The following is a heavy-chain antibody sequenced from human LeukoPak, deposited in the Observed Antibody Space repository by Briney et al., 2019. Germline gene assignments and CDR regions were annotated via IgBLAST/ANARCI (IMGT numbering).Heavy chain of an antibody. Sequence: PGGSLRLSCAASGFTFSSYAMSWVRQAPGKGLEWVSAISGSGGSTYYADSVKGRFTISRDNSKNTLYLQMNSLQTEDTAVYYCTTRRWAQEMATIPYYFNYWGQGTLVTVSS. CDR1: GFTFSSYA. V-gene: IGHV3-23*01. J-gene: IGHJ4*02. D-gene: IGHD5-24*01. CDR2: ISGSGGST. CDR3: TTRRWAQEMATIPYYFNY.